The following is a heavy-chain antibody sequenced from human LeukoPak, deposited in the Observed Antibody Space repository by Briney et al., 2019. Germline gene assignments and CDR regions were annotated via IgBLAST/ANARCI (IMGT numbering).Heavy chain of an antibody. CDR1: GFIFSNYA. CDR2: VSGSGDRT. D-gene: IGHD3-10*01. Sequence: GGFLRLSCAASGFIFSNYAMSWVRQAPGKGLEWISAVSGSGDRTYYAGSVKGRFTISRDNSKNIVYLRMNSLRAEDTAVYFCANSRGYGSGNLWGQGTLVTVSS. V-gene: IGHV3-23*01. J-gene: IGHJ4*02. CDR3: ANSRGYGSGNL.